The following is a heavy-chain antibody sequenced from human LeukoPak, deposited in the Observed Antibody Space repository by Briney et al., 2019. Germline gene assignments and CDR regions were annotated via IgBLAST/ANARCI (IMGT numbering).Heavy chain of an antibody. CDR1: GGSFRGHY. V-gene: IGHV4-59*11. CDR2: IFFSGST. CDR3: ASDRSGLYCFDF. J-gene: IGHJ4*02. Sequence: SETLSLTCTVSGGSFRGHYWTWIRQPPGKGLEWIGNIFFSGSTHYNPSLKSRVTISVDTSNNQFSLKLTSPTAADTAVYYCASDRSGLYCFDFWGQGRLVTVSS. D-gene: IGHD3/OR15-3a*01.